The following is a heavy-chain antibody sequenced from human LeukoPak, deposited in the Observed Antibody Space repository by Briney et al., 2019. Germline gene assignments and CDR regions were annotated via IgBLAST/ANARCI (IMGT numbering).Heavy chain of an antibody. CDR2: ISAGADVI. V-gene: IGHV3-23*01. CDR3: AKWGWVMSSGYYGGDY. J-gene: IGHJ4*02. CDR1: GFSFRDYP. Sequence: GGSLRLSCEAAGFSFRDYPMGWVRRASGKRLEWVSGISAGADVIFYADPVKGRFTISRDNSKNTLYLQMNSLRAEDTAVYYCAKWGWVMSSGYYGGDYWGQGTLVTVSS. D-gene: IGHD3-22*01.